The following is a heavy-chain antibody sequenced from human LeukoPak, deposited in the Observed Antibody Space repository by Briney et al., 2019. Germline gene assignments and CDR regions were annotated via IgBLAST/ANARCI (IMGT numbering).Heavy chain of an antibody. D-gene: IGHD3-9*01. V-gene: IGHV3-20*04. Sequence: GGSLRLSCAASGFTFDDYGMSWVRQAPGKGLEWVSGFHWNGGSTGYADSVKGRFTISRDNAKNSLYLQMNSLRAEDTALYYCARDRMDYDILTGYLYYFDYWGQGTLVTVSS. CDR2: FHWNGGST. J-gene: IGHJ4*02. CDR3: ARDRMDYDILTGYLYYFDY. CDR1: GFTFDDYG.